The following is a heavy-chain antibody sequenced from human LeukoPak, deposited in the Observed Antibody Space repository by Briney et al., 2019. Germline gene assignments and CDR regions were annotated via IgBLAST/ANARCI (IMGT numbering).Heavy chain of an antibody. CDR2: ISGSGGST. CDR1: GFTFSSYA. Sequence: PGGSLRLSCAASGFTFSSYAMSWVRQAPGKGLEWVSAISGSGGSTYYADSVKGRFTISRDNSKNTRYLQINSLRIEDTAVYYCARERAVNGWTSAHFDYWGQGTLVTVSS. J-gene: IGHJ4*02. D-gene: IGHD6-19*01. V-gene: IGHV3-23*01. CDR3: ARERAVNGWTSAHFDY.